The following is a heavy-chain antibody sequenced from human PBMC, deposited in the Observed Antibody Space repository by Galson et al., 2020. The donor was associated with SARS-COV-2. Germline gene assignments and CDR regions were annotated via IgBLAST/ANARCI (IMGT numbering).Heavy chain of an antibody. J-gene: IGHJ4*02. V-gene: IGHV4-38-2*02. Sequence: SETLSLTCTVSGYSISSGYYWGWFRQPPGNGLAWIGSIYHSGSTYYNPSLKSRVTISVDTSKNQFSLKLSSVTAADTAVYYCARDQLAAAGPFDYWGQGTLVTVSS. CDR2: IYHSGST. D-gene: IGHD6-13*01. CDR1: GYSISSGYY. CDR3: ARDQLAAAGPFDY.